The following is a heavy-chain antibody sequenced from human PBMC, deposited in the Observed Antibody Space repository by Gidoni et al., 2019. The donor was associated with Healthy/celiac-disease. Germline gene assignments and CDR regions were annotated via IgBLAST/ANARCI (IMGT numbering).Heavy chain of an antibody. Sequence: EVQLVESGGGLVQPGRSLRLSFAASGFTFDDYAMHWVRQAPGKGLEWVSGISWNSGSIGYADSVKGRFTISRDNAKNSLYLQMNSLRAEDTALYYCAKDFEWELTQSAFDIWGQGTMVTVSS. D-gene: IGHD1-26*01. CDR2: ISWNSGSI. V-gene: IGHV3-9*01. CDR3: AKDFEWELTQSAFDI. CDR1: GFTFDDYA. J-gene: IGHJ3*02.